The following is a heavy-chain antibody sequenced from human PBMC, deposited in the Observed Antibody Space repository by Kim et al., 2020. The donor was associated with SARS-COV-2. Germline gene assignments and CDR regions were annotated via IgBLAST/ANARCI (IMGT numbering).Heavy chain of an antibody. CDR2: INTNTGNP. J-gene: IGHJ6*02. D-gene: IGHD3-10*01. CDR3: AIPGDYYGSGSYPNYGMDV. CDR1: GYTFTSYA. Sequence: ASVKVSCKASGYTFTSYAMNWVRQAPGQGFEWMGWINTNTGNPTYAQGFTGRFVFSLDTSVSTAYLQISSLQAEDTAVYYCAIPGDYYGSGSYPNYGMDVWGQGTTVTVSS. V-gene: IGHV7-4-1*02.